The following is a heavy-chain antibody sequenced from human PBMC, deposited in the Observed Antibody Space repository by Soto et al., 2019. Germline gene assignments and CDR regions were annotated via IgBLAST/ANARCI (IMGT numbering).Heavy chain of an antibody. Sequence: SETLSLTCTVSGAAISKGDYYWSWIRQPPGKGLEWIGYIYYSGSTYYNPSLKSRLTISVDTSKNQLSLKLSSVTAADTAVYYCARAFDDSSGYYGGLGYWGQGTLVTVSS. CDR1: GAAISKGDYY. CDR2: IYYSGST. D-gene: IGHD3-22*01. V-gene: IGHV4-30-4*01. CDR3: ARAFDDSSGYYGGLGY. J-gene: IGHJ4*02.